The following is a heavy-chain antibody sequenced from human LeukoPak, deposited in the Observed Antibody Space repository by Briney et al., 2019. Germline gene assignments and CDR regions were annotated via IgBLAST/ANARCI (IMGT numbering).Heavy chain of an antibody. Sequence: GGSLRLSCAASGFTFSSYSMNWVRQAPGKGLEWVSSISSSSSYIYYADSVKGRFTISRDNAKNSLYLQMNSLRAEDTAVYYCARGLDYDILSVPYGMDVWGQGTTVIVSS. CDR1: GFTFSSYS. J-gene: IGHJ6*02. D-gene: IGHD3-9*01. V-gene: IGHV3-21*01. CDR3: ARGLDYDILSVPYGMDV. CDR2: ISSSSSYI.